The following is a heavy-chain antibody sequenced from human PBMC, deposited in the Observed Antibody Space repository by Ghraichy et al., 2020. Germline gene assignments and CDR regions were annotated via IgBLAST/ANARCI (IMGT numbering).Heavy chain of an antibody. Sequence: SVKVSCKASGGTFSSYAISWVRQAPGQGLEWIGGIIPIFGTANYAQKFQGRVTITADESTSTAYMELSSLRSEDTAVYYCARMVACGGDCYRNWYFDLWGRGTLVTVSS. V-gene: IGHV1-69*13. CDR2: IIPIFGTA. J-gene: IGHJ2*01. CDR3: ARMVACGGDCYRNWYFDL. D-gene: IGHD2-21*02. CDR1: GGTFSSYA.